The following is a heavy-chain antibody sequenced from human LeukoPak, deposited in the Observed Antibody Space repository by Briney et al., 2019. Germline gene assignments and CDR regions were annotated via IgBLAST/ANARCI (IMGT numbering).Heavy chain of an antibody. CDR1: GYSISSGYY. Sequence: PSETLSLTCAVSGYSISSGYYWGWIRQPPGKGLEWIGSIYHSGSTYYNPSLKSRVTISVDTSKNQFSLKLSSVTAADTAVYYCVRHAGLRFRDASDIWGQGTMVTVSS. J-gene: IGHJ3*02. D-gene: IGHD2-15*01. CDR3: VRHAGLRFRDASDI. CDR2: IYHSGST. V-gene: IGHV4-38-2*01.